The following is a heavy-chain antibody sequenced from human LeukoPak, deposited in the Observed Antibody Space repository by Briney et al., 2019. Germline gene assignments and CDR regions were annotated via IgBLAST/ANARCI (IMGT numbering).Heavy chain of an antibody. V-gene: IGHV3-23*01. CDR2: ISGSGGSA. CDR1: GFTFSSYA. CDR3: AKGEGYSYAQGAFDI. Sequence: PGGSLRLSCAASGFTFSSYAMSWVRQAPGKGLEWVSAISGSGGSAYYADSVKGRFTISRDNSKNTLYLQMNSLRAEDTAVYYCAKGEGYSYAQGAFDIWGQGTMVTVSS. J-gene: IGHJ3*02. D-gene: IGHD5-18*01.